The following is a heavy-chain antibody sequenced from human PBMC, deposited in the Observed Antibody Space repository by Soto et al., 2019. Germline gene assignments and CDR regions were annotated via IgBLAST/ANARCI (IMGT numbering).Heavy chain of an antibody. D-gene: IGHD6-19*01. CDR2: INHSGST. Sequence: SETLSLTCAVYGGSFSGYYWSWIRQPPGKGLEWIGEINHSGSTNYNPSLKSRVTISVDTSKNQFSLNLSSVTAADTAVYYCARGLVAGTMGYWGQGTLVTVSS. J-gene: IGHJ4*02. CDR1: GGSFSGYY. CDR3: ARGLVAGTMGY. V-gene: IGHV4-34*01.